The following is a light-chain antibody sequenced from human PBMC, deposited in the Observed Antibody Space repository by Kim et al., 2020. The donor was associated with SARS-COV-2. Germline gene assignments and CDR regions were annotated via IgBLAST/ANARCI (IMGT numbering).Light chain of an antibody. CDR3: AAWDDSLNAL. CDR1: SSNIGSNT. V-gene: IGLV1-44*01. Sequence: PGQRVTISCSGSSSNIGSNTVNWYQQLPGTAPKLLIYSNNQRPSGVPDRFSGSKSGTSASLAISGLQSEDDADYYCAAWDDSLNALFGGGTQLTVL. J-gene: IGLJ2*01. CDR2: SNN.